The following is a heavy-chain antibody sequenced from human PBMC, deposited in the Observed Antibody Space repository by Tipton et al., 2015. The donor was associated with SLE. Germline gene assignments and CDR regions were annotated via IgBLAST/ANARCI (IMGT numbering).Heavy chain of an antibody. J-gene: IGHJ3*02. CDR2: IYYSGST. Sequence: TLSLTCTVSGGSISSGGYYWSWIRQHPGKGLGWVGYIYYSGSTYYTPSLRSRVSISVDTSKNQFSLSLSSVTAADTAVYYCGARGAFDIWGQGTMVTVSS. V-gene: IGHV4-31*03. CDR3: GARGAFDI. D-gene: IGHD3-16*01. CDR1: GGSISSGGYY.